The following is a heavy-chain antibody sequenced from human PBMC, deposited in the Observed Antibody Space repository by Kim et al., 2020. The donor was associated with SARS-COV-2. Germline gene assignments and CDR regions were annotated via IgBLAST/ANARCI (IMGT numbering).Heavy chain of an antibody. V-gene: IGHV3-33*01. D-gene: IGHD1-26*01. J-gene: IGHJ4*02. CDR3: AGDKCGRTLDS. Sequence: KHYAETLKARFTIHRENTDNKVYLQMDRQRAEDTAVYYCAGDKCGRTLDSWGQGTLVTVSS. CDR2: K.